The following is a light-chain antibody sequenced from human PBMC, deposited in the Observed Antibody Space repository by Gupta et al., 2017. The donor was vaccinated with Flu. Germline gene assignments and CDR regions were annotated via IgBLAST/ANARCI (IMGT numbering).Light chain of an antibody. V-gene: IGKV1-12*01. J-gene: IGKJ5*01. CDR2: GAS. CDR1: KCIYTW. CDR3: QQDYSFPHT. Sequence: DIQMPQSPSFVSASVGDRDTNTCRASKCIYTWLAWYQQKPGKAPKLLLYGASTLPSGVPSRFSGSGSGTDFTLTISSLHPEDLATYYCQQDYSFPHTFGQGTRLEIK.